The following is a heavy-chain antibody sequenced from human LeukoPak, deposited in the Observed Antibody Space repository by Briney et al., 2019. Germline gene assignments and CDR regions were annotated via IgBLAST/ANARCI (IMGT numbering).Heavy chain of an antibody. V-gene: IGHV1-46*01. CDR2: INPSGGST. CDR3: ARDLISGDWTWDI. D-gene: IGHD2-21*02. J-gene: IGHJ3*02. CDR1: GYTFTSYY. Sequence: AASVKVSCEASGYTFTSYYMHWVRQAPGQGLEWMGIINPSGGSTTYAQKFQGRVTMTRVTSTSTVYIELSSLRSEDTAVYYCARDLISGDWTWDIWGLGTTVTVSS.